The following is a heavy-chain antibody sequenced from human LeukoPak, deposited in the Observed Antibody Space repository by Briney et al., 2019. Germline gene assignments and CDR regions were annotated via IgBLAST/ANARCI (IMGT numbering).Heavy chain of an antibody. J-gene: IGHJ4*02. Sequence: GGSLRLSCAASGFAFSSHGMNWVRQAPGKGLEWVSYISSSDSTIYYADSVKGRFTISRDNAKNSLYLQMNSLRAEDTAVYYCAREMDYYDSRPIDYWGQGTLVTVSS. D-gene: IGHD3-22*01. CDR2: ISSSDSTI. CDR3: AREMDYYDSRPIDY. V-gene: IGHV3-48*03. CDR1: GFAFSSHG.